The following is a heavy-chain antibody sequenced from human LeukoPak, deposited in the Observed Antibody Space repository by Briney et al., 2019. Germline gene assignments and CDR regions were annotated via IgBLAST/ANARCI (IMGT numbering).Heavy chain of an antibody. CDR3: ARGIAVAGRAFDI. J-gene: IGHJ3*02. CDR1: GGSISSYY. D-gene: IGHD6-19*01. V-gene: IGHV4-4*07. CDR2: IYTSGST. Sequence: PSETLSLTCTVSGGSISSYYWSWIRQPAGKGLEWIGRIYTSGSTNYNPSLKSRVTISVDKSKNQFPLKLSSVTAADTAVYYCARGIAVAGRAFDIWGQGTMVTVSS.